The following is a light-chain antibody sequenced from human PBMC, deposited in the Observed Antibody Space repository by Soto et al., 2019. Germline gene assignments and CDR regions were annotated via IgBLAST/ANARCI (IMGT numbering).Light chain of an antibody. CDR2: VVT. J-gene: IGLJ1*01. Sequence: QYALTQPRSVSGSPGQSVTISCTGTIIDVGDSDCVSWYQQHPGKAPKLMIYVVTKLPSGVPDRFSGSKSGNTASLTISGLKDEDEADYYCSSFAATHTYIFGTGTKVTVL. V-gene: IGLV2-11*01. CDR3: SSFAATHTYI. CDR1: IIDVGDSDC.